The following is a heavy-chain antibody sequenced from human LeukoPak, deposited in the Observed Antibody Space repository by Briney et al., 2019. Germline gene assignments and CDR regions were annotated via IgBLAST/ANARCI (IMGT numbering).Heavy chain of an antibody. Sequence: ASVKVSCKASGYTFTSYDINWVRQATGQGLEWMGWMNPNSGNTGYAQKLQGRVTITRNTSISTAYMELSSLRSEDTAVYYCASAPKLELRDINWFDPWGQGTLVTVSS. D-gene: IGHD1-7*01. V-gene: IGHV1-8*03. J-gene: IGHJ5*02. CDR3: ASAPKLELRDINWFDP. CDR2: MNPNSGNT. CDR1: GYTFTSYD.